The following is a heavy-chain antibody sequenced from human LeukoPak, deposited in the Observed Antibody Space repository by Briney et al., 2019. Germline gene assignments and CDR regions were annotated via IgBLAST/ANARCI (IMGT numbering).Heavy chain of an antibody. V-gene: IGHV1-69*13. CDR2: IIPNFGTA. CDR1: GGTFSSYA. CDR3: ARGSSSWYAFDY. D-gene: IGHD6-13*01. J-gene: IGHJ4*02. Sequence: ASVKVSCKASGGTFSSYAISWVRQAPGQGLEWMGGIIPNFGTANYAQKFQGRVTITADESTSTAYMELSSLRSEDTAVYYCARGSSSWYAFDYWGQGTLVTVSS.